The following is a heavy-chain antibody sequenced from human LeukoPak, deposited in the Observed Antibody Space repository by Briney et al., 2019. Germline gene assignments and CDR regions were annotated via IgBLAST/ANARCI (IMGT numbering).Heavy chain of an antibody. V-gene: IGHV3-21*01. Sequence: GGSVTLFCAASGFTFSSYSMNWVRQAPGKGLEWVSSISSSNSYIYYAGSVKGRFTISRDNAKNSLYLQMNSLRAEDTAVYYCARVNGDYSLDYWGQGAMVTVSS. CDR2: ISSSNSYI. J-gene: IGHJ4*03. D-gene: IGHD4-17*01. CDR1: GFTFSSYS. CDR3: ARVNGDYSLDY.